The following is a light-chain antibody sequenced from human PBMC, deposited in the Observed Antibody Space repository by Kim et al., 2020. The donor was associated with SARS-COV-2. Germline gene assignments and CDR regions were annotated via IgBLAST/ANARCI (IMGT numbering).Light chain of an antibody. CDR1: QSISTY. CDR3: QQSYSTPRT. J-gene: IGKJ2*01. CDR2: AVS. V-gene: IGKV1-39*01. Sequence: DIQMTQSPSSLSASVGDRVTITCRASQSISTYLNWYQQKPGKAPKLLIYAVSNLQSGVPSRFSGSGSGTDFTLTISSLQPEDFATYYCQQSYSTPRTFGQGTKLEI.